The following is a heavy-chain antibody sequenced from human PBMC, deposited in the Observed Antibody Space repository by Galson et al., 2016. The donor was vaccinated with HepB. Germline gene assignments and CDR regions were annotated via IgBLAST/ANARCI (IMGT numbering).Heavy chain of an antibody. CDR2: TSFDGSQN. CDR3: ARETGYYYASGSFN. D-gene: IGHD3-10*01. CDR1: GFTFSSYG. V-gene: IGHV3-30*03. Sequence: SLRLSCAASGFTFSSYGMHWVRQAPGKGLEWVAVTSFDGSQNYYTDSVQGPFNIYRDKSKNTLFLQMKSLRAEDTAVYFCARETGYYYASGSFNWGQGTLVTVSS. J-gene: IGHJ4*02.